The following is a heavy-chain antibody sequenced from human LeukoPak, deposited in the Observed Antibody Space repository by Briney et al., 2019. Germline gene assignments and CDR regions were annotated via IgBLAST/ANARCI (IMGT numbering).Heavy chain of an antibody. CDR3: ARVSWKPLSGDILTGYYKEPGYYFDY. D-gene: IGHD3-9*01. J-gene: IGHJ4*02. V-gene: IGHV4-59*01. CDR2: IYYSGST. CDR1: GGSISSYY. Sequence: SETLSLTCTVYGGSISSYYWSWIRQPPGKGLEWIGYIYYSGSTNYNPSLKSRVTISVDTSKNQFSLKLSSVTAADTAVYYCARVSWKPLSGDILTGYYKEPGYYFDYWGQGTLVTVSS.